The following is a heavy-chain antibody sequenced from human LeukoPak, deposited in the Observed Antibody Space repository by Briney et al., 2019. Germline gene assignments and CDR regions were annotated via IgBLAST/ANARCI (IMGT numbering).Heavy chain of an antibody. CDR1: GFTFSSYA. V-gene: IGHV3-30-3*01. CDR2: ISYDGSNK. CDR3: ARVGGYNSLDY. Sequence: PGRSLRLSCAASGFTFSSYAMHWVRQAPGKGLEWVAVISYDGSNKYYADSVKGQFTISRDNSKNTLYLQMNSLRAEDTAVYYCARVGGYNSLDYWGQGTLVTVSS. J-gene: IGHJ4*02. D-gene: IGHD5-24*01.